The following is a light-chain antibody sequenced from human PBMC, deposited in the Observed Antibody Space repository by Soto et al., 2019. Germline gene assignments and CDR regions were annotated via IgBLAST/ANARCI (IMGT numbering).Light chain of an antibody. CDR1: QSVRSN. CDR3: QQYNEWPLT. V-gene: IGKV3-15*01. J-gene: IGKJ4*01. Sequence: EKVMTQSPATLSVSPGERATLSCRASQSVRSNLAWYQQKPGQALRLLIYDASTRATGIPARSSGSGSGTEFTLIISSLQSEDFAVYYCQQYNEWPLTFGGGTKVDIK. CDR2: DAS.